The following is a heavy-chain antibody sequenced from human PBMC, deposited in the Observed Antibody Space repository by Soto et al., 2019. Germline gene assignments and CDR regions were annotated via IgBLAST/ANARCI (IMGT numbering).Heavy chain of an antibody. V-gene: IGHV2-70*01. CDR3: ARTLKYYDSSSGYFYNNGMDV. Sequence: SGPTLVNPTQTLTLTCTFSGFSLSTSGMCVTWIRQPPGKALEWLAFIDWNDHRYYSTSLKTRLTISKDTSKNQVVLTMTNMDPVDTATYYCARTLKYYDSSSGYFYNNGMDVWGKGTKVTVDS. CDR1: GFSLSTSGMC. CDR2: IDWNDHR. J-gene: IGHJ6*04. D-gene: IGHD3-22*01.